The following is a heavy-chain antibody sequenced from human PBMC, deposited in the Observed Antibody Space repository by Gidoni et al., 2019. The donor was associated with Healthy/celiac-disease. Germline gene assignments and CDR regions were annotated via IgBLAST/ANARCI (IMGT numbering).Heavy chain of an antibody. CDR2: ISYDGSNK. Sequence: QVQLVESGGGVVQPGRSLRLSGAASGVTFSSYAMHWVRQAPGKGLEWVAVISYDGSNKYYADSVKGRFTISRDNSKNTLYLQMNSLRAEDTAVYYCARAFFDYGDHNDYWGQGTLVTVSS. CDR3: ARAFFDYGDHNDY. CDR1: GVTFSSYA. D-gene: IGHD4-17*01. V-gene: IGHV3-30-3*01. J-gene: IGHJ4*02.